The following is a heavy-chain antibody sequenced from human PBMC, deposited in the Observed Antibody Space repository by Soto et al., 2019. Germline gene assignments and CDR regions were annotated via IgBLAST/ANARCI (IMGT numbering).Heavy chain of an antibody. CDR1: GYSFSSYV. CDR2: INPGNVNT. Sequence: GASVKVSCKASGYSFSSYVIHWMRQAPGQSLEWMGWINPGNVNTKYSPKFQGRLTITRDTFANTVYMELSSLRSEDTAVYYCARVHSGVESLWGQGTTVTVSS. J-gene: IGHJ6*01. CDR3: ARVHSGVESL. V-gene: IGHV1-3*01. D-gene: IGHD7-27*01.